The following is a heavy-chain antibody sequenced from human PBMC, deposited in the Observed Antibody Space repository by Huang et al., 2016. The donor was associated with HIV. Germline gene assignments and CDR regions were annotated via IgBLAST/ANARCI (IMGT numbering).Heavy chain of an antibody. V-gene: IGHV3-21*01. J-gene: IGHJ4*02. CDR2: SFI. CDR3: ARDRVQQLSPFDS. D-gene: IGHD6-13*01. Sequence: SFIDYADSVKGRFSISRDNAKNSLYLQMNNLRWEDTAVYYCARDRVQQLSPFDSWGQGTLVTVSS.